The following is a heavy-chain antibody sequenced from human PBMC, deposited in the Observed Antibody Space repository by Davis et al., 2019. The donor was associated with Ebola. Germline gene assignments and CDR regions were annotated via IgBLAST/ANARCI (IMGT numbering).Heavy chain of an antibody. V-gene: IGHV3-53*05. CDR2: IYSGSRT. Sequence: GGSLRLSCAASGFTVSGNYMSWVRQAPGKGLEWISVIYSGSRTYYADSVKGRFTISRDNSKNTLYLQMNSLRAEDTAVYYCALYVFWSGFRGYFQRWGQGVLVTVSS. D-gene: IGHD3-3*01. J-gene: IGHJ1*01. CDR3: ALYVFWSGFRGYFQR. CDR1: GFTVSGNY.